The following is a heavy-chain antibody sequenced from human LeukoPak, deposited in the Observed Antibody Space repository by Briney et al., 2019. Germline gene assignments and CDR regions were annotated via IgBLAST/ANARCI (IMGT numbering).Heavy chain of an antibody. CDR3: ARGITVAGTMGDNYFQH. J-gene: IGHJ1*01. V-gene: IGHV4-4*07. D-gene: IGHD6-19*01. Sequence: SETLSLTCTVSGGSISSYYCSWLRQPAGKGLEWIGRIYTSGSTNYNPSLKSRVTMSVDTSKNQFSLKLSSVTAADTAVYYCARGITVAGTMGDNYFQHWGQGTLVTVSS. CDR1: GGSISSYY. CDR2: IYTSGST.